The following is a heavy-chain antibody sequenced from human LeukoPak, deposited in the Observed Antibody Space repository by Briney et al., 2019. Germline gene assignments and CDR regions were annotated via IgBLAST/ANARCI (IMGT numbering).Heavy chain of an antibody. CDR1: GFTFRSYG. CDR2: ISGSGDST. V-gene: IGHV3-23*01. CDR3: AKAGLVAAHWFDP. Sequence: PGGSLRLSCAASGFTFRSYGMSWVRQAPGKGLEWVSSISGSGDSTYYADSVKGRFTISRDNSKNTLYLQMNSLRVEDTAVYYCAKAGLVAAHWFDPWGQGTLVTVSS. J-gene: IGHJ5*02. D-gene: IGHD2-15*01.